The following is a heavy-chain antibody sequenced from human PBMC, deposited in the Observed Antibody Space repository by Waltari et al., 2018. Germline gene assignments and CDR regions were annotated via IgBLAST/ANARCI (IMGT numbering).Heavy chain of an antibody. J-gene: IGHJ4*02. CDR3: AKDKYGDYGFAY. V-gene: IGHV3-30*02. D-gene: IGHD4-17*01. CDR2: IRYDGSNK. Sequence: QVQLVESGGGVVQPGGSLRLSCAASGFTFSSYGMHWVRQAPGKGLEWVAFIRYDGSNKYYADSVKGRFTISRDNSKNTLYLQMNSLRAEDTAVYYCAKDKYGDYGFAYWGQGTLVTVSS. CDR1: GFTFSSYG.